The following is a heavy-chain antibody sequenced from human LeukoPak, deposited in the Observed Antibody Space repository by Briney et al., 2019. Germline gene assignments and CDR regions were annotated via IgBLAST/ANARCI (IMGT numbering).Heavy chain of an antibody. J-gene: IGHJ6*03. CDR2: IYYSGST. Sequence: SETLSLTCTVSGGSISSSSYYWSWIRQPPGKGLEWIGYIYYSGSTNYNPSLKSRVTISVDASKNQFSLKLSSVTAADTAVYYCARIPVRSSSGYYYYYMDVWGKGATVTVSS. V-gene: IGHV4-61*01. CDR3: ARIPVRSSSGYYYYYMDV. CDR1: GGSISSSSYY. D-gene: IGHD6-6*01.